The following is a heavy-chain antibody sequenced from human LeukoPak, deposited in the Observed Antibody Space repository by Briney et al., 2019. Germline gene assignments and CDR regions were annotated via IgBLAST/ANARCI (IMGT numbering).Heavy chain of an antibody. J-gene: IGHJ5*01. V-gene: IGHV3-48*01. CDR1: GFTFSSYS. D-gene: IGHD3-22*01. CDR2: ISTRSSTR. Sequence: GGSLRLSCVASGFTFSSYSMNWVRQAPGKGLEWLSYISTRSSTRYYADSVKGRFTISIHNAKNSLYLQTTSLRAEDTAVYYCASSSGSYRPFDSWGQGILVTVSS. CDR3: ASSSGSYRPFDS.